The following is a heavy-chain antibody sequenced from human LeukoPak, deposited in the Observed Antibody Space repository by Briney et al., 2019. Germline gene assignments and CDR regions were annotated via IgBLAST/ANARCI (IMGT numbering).Heavy chain of an antibody. D-gene: IGHD5-18*01. J-gene: IGHJ6*03. CDR3: ASGYSYKFMDV. Sequence: GGSLRLSCAASGFTFSDYYMTWIRQAPGKGLEWVSYISSSGSNIYYADSVKGRFTISRDNAKNSLYLQMNSLRAADTAVYYCASGYSYKFMDVWGKGTTATVSS. CDR2: ISSSGSNI. V-gene: IGHV3-11*04. CDR1: GFTFSDYY.